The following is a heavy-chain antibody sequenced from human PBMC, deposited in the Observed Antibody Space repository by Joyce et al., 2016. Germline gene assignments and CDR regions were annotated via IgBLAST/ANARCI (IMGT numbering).Heavy chain of an antibody. CDR1: GYSFTSYW. CDR3: ARLENDYDYGWGSYRHSGYFAY. CDR2: IYPGDSDR. V-gene: IGHV5-51*01. Sequence: VQLLQSGAEVKKPGTSLKISCKASGYSFTSYWIGWVRQMPGKGPEWMGLIYPGDSDRKYSPSFQGQVNFSADKSTTTAYLQWSSLKASDRAMYYCARLENDYDYGWGSYRHSGYFAYWGQGTLVTVSS. D-gene: IGHD3-16*02. J-gene: IGHJ4*02.